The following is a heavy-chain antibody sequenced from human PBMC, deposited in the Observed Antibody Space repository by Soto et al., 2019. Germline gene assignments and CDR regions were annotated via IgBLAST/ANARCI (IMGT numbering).Heavy chain of an antibody. V-gene: IGHV1-69*13. CDR1: GGTFSSYA. D-gene: IGHD6-13*01. CDR3: ARESPPPVCSLYIPDDYPISGMAV. CDR2: IIPIFGTA. Sequence: GASVKVSCKASGGTFSSYAISWVRQPPGQGLEWMGGIIPIFGTANYAQKFQGRVTITADESTSTAYMELSSLRSEDTAVYYCARESPPPVCSLYIPDDYPISGMAVWAQGTTVT. J-gene: IGHJ6*02.